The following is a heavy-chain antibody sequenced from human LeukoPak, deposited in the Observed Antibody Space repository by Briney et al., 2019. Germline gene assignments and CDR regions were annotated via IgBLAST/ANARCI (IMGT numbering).Heavy chain of an antibody. Sequence: PGGSLRLSCAASGFTFSSYGMHWVRQAPGKGPEWVAFIQYHGNTKNYADSVKGRFTISRDNSKNTLYLQMNSLTAEDTAVYYCAKDSAVAGTDYWGRGTLLTVSS. V-gene: IGHV3-30*02. J-gene: IGHJ4*02. D-gene: IGHD6-19*01. CDR1: GFTFSSYG. CDR2: IQYHGNTK. CDR3: AKDSAVAGTDY.